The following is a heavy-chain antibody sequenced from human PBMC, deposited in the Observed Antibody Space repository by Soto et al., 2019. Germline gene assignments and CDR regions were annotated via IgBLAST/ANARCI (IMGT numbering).Heavy chain of an antibody. V-gene: IGHV3-23*01. CDR1: GFTFYSYA. Sequence: GGSLRLSCAASGFTFYSYAMTWVRQAPGKGLEWVSGISSSGISTNYADPVKGRFTISRDNSKNTLSLQMNSLRAEDTAVYYCAKVHIPSPNYYESSGFYYFDSWGQVTVVTVSS. CDR3: AKVHIPSPNYYESSGFYYFDS. J-gene: IGHJ4*02. D-gene: IGHD3-22*01. CDR2: ISSSGIST.